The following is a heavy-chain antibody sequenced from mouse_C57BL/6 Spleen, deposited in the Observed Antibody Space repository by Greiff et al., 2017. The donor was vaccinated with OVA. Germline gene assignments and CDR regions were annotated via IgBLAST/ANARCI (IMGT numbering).Heavy chain of an antibody. Sequence: QVQLKQPGAELVKPGASVKMSCKASGYTFTSYWITWVKQRPGQGLEWIGDIYPGSGSTNYNEKFKSKATLTVDTSSSTAYMQLSSLTSEDSAVYYCATWDDWYFDVWGTGTTVTVSS. CDR1: GYTFTSYW. V-gene: IGHV1-55*01. CDR2: IYPGSGST. J-gene: IGHJ1*03. CDR3: ATWDDWYFDV. D-gene: IGHD4-1*01.